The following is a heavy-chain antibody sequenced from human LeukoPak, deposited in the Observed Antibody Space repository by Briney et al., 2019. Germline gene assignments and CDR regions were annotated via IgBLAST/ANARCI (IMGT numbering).Heavy chain of an antibody. Sequence: TLTLTCAISGDSVSRNSAAWNWITQSPSRGLEWLGRTYYKSKWYNDYAVSVKSRITINPDTSKNQFSLQLKSVTPEDTAVYYCARAPIVGATQIDYWGQGTLVTVSS. CDR2: TYYKSKWYN. CDR3: ARAPIVGATQIDY. D-gene: IGHD1-26*01. J-gene: IGHJ4*02. CDR1: GDSVSRNSAA. V-gene: IGHV6-1*01.